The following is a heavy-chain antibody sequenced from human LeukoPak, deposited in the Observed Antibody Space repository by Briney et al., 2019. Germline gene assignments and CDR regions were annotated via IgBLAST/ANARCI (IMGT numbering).Heavy chain of an antibody. CDR2: IKSKTDGGTT. CDR1: EFTVSVNY. V-gene: IGHV3-15*01. J-gene: IGHJ4*02. Sequence: PGGSLTLSCAASEFTVSVNYMSWVRQAPGKGLEWVGRIKSKTDGGTTDYAAPVKGRFTISRDDSKNTLYLQMNSLKTEDTAVYYCTTDMVIVVVPAAIYCSGGSCYSANGDYWGQGTLVTVSS. D-gene: IGHD2-15*01. CDR3: TTDMVIVVVPAAIYCSGGSCYSANGDY.